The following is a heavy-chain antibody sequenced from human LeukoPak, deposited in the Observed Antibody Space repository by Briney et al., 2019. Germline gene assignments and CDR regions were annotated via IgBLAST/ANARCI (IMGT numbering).Heavy chain of an antibody. CDR1: GGSISSYY. V-gene: IGHV4-4*07. D-gene: IGHD6-13*01. Sequence: SETLSLTCTVSGGSISSYYWSWIRQPAGKGLEWIGRIYTSGSTNYNPSLKSRVTMSVDTSKNQFSLKLSSVTAAGTAVYYCARDLIAAAGIVTWFDPWGQGTLVTVSS. CDR2: IYTSGST. J-gene: IGHJ5*02. CDR3: ARDLIAAAGIVTWFDP.